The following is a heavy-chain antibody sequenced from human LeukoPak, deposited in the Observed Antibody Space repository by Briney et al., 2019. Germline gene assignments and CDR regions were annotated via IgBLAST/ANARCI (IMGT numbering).Heavy chain of an antibody. J-gene: IGHJ4*02. CDR1: GGSISSYY. D-gene: IGHD3-22*01. CDR3: ARVFNYYDSSQPFDY. Sequence: PSETLSLTCTVSGGSISSYYWSCIRQPPGKRLEWIGYIYYSGSTNYNPSLKSRVTISVDTSKNQSSLKLSSVTAADTAVYYCARVFNYYDSSQPFDYWGQGTLVTVSS. V-gene: IGHV4-59*01. CDR2: IYYSGST.